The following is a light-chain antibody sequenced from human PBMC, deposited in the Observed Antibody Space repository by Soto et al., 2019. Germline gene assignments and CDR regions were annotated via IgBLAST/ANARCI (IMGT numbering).Light chain of an antibody. CDR1: SSDVGGYNY. CDR2: EVT. V-gene: IGLV2-14*01. CDR3: SSYTSSSPVL. Sequence: QSALTQPASVSGSLGQSITISCTGTSSDVGGYNYVSRYQQHPVKDPKVVIFEVTKRPSGVSSRFSGSKSGNMASLTVSGLHAEDEVDYYCSSYTSSSPVLFGGGIKLTVL. J-gene: IGLJ2*01.